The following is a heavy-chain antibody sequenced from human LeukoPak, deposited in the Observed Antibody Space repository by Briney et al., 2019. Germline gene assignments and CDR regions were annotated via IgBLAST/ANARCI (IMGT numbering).Heavy chain of an antibody. CDR3: ASDILTGYHNWFDP. CDR2: IYYSGST. V-gene: IGHV4-30-4*01. D-gene: IGHD3-9*01. Sequence: SETLSLTCTVSGGSISSGDYYWSWIRQPPGKGLGWIGYIYYSGSTYYNPSLKSRVTISVDTSKNQFSLKLSSVTAADTAVYYCASDILTGYHNWFDPWGQGVLVTVSS. J-gene: IGHJ5*02. CDR1: GGSISSGDYY.